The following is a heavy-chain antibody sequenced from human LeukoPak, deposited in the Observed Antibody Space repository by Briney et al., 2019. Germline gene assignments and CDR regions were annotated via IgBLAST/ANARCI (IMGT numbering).Heavy chain of an antibody. D-gene: IGHD5-24*01. V-gene: IGHV4-59*01. CDR3: ARVAVEMATYFDY. Sequence: SETLSLTCTVSGGSISSYYWSWIRQPPGKGLESIGYIYYSGSTNYNPSLKTRVTISVDTSKNQFSLKLSSVTAADTAVYYCARVAVEMATYFDYWGQGTLVTVSS. CDR1: GGSISSYY. CDR2: IYYSGST. J-gene: IGHJ4*02.